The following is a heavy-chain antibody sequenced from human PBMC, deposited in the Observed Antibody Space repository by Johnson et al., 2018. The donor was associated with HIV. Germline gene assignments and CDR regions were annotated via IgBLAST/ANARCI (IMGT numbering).Heavy chain of an antibody. CDR1: GFTFSDHY. CDR3: AREPEGWAFDI. D-gene: IGHD1-26*01. V-gene: IGHV3-72*01. J-gene: IGHJ3*02. Sequence: VQLVESGGGVVQPGRSLRLSCAASGFTFSDHYMDWVRQAPGKGLEWVGRSRNKANSYTTEYAASVKGRFTISRDDSKNSLYLQMNSLKTEDTAAYYCAREPEGWAFDIWGQGTMVTVSS. CDR2: SRNKANSYTT.